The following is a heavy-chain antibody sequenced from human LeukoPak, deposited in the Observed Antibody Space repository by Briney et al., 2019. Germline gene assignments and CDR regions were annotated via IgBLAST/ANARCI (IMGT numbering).Heavy chain of an antibody. J-gene: IGHJ4*02. Sequence: ASVKVSCKASGYTFVSYDIHWLRQATGQGLEWMGWMNPNSGNTGCAQKFQGRFTITRNTSIKTVDMELSSLRFEDTAVYYCARAGTAVGLAFDSWGQGTLVTVSS. CDR2: MNPNSGNT. CDR3: ARAGTAVGLAFDS. CDR1: GYTFVSYD. V-gene: IGHV1-8*03. D-gene: IGHD2-2*01.